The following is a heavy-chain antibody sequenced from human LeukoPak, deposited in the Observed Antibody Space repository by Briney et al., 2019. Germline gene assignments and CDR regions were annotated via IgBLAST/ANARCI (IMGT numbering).Heavy chain of an antibody. D-gene: IGHD2-15*01. V-gene: IGHV4-39*01. CDR2: IYYTGGT. CDR3: ARHGEGGIVDYMDV. CDR1: GGSITSSSYY. J-gene: IGHJ6*03. Sequence: KTSETLSHTCSVSGGSITSSSYYWGWIRQPPEKGLEWIGSIYYTGGTNYSPSLKSRVTMFVDTSKNQFSLKLSSVTAADTAVYYCARHGEGGIVDYMDVWGKGTTVTVSS.